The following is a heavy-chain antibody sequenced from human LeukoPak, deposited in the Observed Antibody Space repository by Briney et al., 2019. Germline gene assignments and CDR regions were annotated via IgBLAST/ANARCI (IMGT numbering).Heavy chain of an antibody. D-gene: IGHD4-23*01. CDR2: IYYSGST. J-gene: IGHJ3*02. CDR1: GGSISSGGYY. Sequence: PSETLSLTCTVSGGSISSGGYYWSWIRQHPGKGLEWIGYIYYSGSTYYNPSLKSRVTISVDTSKNQFSLKLSSVTATDTAVYYCARDPTVGPSHNAFDIWGQGTMVTVSS. CDR3: ARDPTVGPSHNAFDI. V-gene: IGHV4-31*03.